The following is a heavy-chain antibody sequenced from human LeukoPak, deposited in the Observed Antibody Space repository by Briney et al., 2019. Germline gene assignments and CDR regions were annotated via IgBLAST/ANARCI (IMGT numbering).Heavy chain of an antibody. CDR2: IYSGGST. V-gene: IGHV3-66*01. D-gene: IGHD1-1*01. CDR3: ARKVTGRTYFDY. Sequence: GGSLRLSCAASGFTVSSNYMSWVRQAPGKGLEWVSVIYSGGSTYYADSVKGRFTISRDNAKKTLYLQMNSLRAEDTALYYCARKVTGRTYFDYWGQGTLVTVSS. J-gene: IGHJ4*02. CDR1: GFTVSSNY.